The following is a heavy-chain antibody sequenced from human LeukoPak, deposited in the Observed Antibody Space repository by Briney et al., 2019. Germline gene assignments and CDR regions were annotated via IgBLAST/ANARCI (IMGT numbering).Heavy chain of an antibody. CDR1: GYTFTSYG. J-gene: IGHJ4*02. Sequence: ASVKVSCKASGYTFTSYGISWMRQAPGQGLEWMGWISPYNGDTNYVQKLQDRVTMTTDTSTSTAYMEVRSLRSDDTAVYYCARDGYYRHFDYWGQGTLVTVSS. CDR2: ISPYNGDT. CDR3: ARDGYYRHFDY. V-gene: IGHV1-18*01. D-gene: IGHD3-22*01.